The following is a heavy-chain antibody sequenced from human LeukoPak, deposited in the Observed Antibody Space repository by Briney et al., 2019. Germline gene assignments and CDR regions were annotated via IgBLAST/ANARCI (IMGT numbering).Heavy chain of an antibody. CDR1: GFTVSSYA. Sequence: GGSLRLSCAASGFTVSSYAMSWVRQAPGKGLEWVSAISGSGGSTYYADSVKGRFTISRDNSKNTLYLQMNSLRAEDTAVYYCAKGRDDSSGYYFTRDAFDIWGQGTMVTVSS. J-gene: IGHJ3*02. CDR2: ISGSGGST. D-gene: IGHD3-22*01. CDR3: AKGRDDSSGYYFTRDAFDI. V-gene: IGHV3-23*01.